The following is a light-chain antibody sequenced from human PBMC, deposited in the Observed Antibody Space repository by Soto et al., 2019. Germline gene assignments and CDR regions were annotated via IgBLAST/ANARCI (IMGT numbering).Light chain of an antibody. V-gene: IGKV3-20*01. CDR2: DAS. CDR1: QRVSSSY. J-gene: IGKJ4*01. Sequence: EIVLTQSPGTLSLSPGERATLSCRASQRVSSSYLAWYRQKPGQAPRLLIYDASSRATGIPDRFSGSGSGTEFTLTISGLELEDFAVYYCQQYGSSLLTFGGGTKVQIK. CDR3: QQYGSSLLT.